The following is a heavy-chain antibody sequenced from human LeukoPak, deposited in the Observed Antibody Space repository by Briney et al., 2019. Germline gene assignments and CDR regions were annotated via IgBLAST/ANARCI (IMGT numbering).Heavy chain of an antibody. CDR2: IYTSGST. CDR3: ASQTGMGYSSGWYSSVRVVRAFDY. J-gene: IGHJ4*02. CDR1: GSSISSYY. D-gene: IGHD6-19*01. V-gene: IGHV4-4*07. Sequence: PSETLSLTCTVSGSSISSYYWSWIRQPAGKGLEWIGRIYTSGSTNYNPSLKSRVTMSVDTSKNQFSLKLSSVTAADTAVYYCASQTGMGYSSGWYSSVRVVRAFDYWGQGTLVTVSS.